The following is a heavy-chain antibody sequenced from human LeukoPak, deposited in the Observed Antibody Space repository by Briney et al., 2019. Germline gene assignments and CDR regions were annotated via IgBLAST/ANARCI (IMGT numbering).Heavy chain of an antibody. CDR2: IYYTGST. CDR3: ARANYFDY. CDR1: GGSISSYY. J-gene: IGHJ4*02. Sequence: SETLSLTCTVSGGSISSYYWSWIRQPPGKGLEWIGYIYYTGSTNYNPSLKSRVTISVETSKNQFSLKLTSLTAADTAVYYCARANYFDYWGQGTLVTVSS. V-gene: IGHV4-59*01.